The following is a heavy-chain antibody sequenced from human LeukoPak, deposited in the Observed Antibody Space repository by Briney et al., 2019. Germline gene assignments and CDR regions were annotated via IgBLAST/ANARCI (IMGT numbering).Heavy chain of an antibody. Sequence: ASVKVSCKVSGYTFTAYYIHWVRQAPGQGLEWMGWIDTNTGATKYAQKFQGRVTITRDTSTGTAYMEPSSLISGDTALYYCASEAFCAGGSCNVQRVASWGPGTLVTVSS. J-gene: IGHJ4*02. CDR3: ASEAFCAGGSCNVQRVAS. CDR1: GYTFTAYY. CDR2: IDTNTGAT. V-gene: IGHV1-2*02. D-gene: IGHD2-8*02.